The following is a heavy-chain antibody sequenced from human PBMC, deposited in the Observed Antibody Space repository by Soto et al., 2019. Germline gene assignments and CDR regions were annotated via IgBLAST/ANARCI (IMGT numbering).Heavy chain of an antibody. Sequence: QVQLQESAPGLVKPSQTLSLTCTVSGGSISSGGYFWSWVRQHPGKGLEWIGKIYYSGRTYYNPSLKSRDTMSVYTAKNQFALKLSPVTAADTAVYYCASFAKEESPKVGSWYSFDYWGKGTRVTVSS. CDR2: IYYSGRT. CDR1: GGSISSGGYF. V-gene: IGHV4-31*03. CDR3: ASFAKEESPKVGSWYSFDY. J-gene: IGHJ4*02. D-gene: IGHD2-15*01.